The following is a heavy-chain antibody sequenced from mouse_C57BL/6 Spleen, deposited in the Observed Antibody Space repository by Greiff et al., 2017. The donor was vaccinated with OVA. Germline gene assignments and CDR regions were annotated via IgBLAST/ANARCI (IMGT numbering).Heavy chain of an antibody. CDR3: ARTGIYYGNLYYYAMDY. J-gene: IGHJ4*01. D-gene: IGHD2-1*01. CDR2: ISSGSSTI. CDR1: GFTFSDYG. Sequence: EVKLVESGGGLVKPGGSLKLSCAASGFTFSDYGMHWVRQAPEKGLEWVAYISSGSSTIYYADTVKGRFTISRDNAKNTLFLQMTSLRSEDTAMYYCARTGIYYGNLYYYAMDYWGQGTSVTVSS. V-gene: IGHV5-17*01.